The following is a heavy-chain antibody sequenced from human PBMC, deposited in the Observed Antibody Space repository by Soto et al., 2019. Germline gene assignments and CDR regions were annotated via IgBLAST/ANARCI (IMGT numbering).Heavy chain of an antibody. D-gene: IGHD4-17*01. CDR2: ISSSSSTI. CDR1: GFTFSSYS. Sequence: EVQLVESGGGLVQPGGSLRLSCAASGFTFSSYSMNWVRQAPGKGLEWVSYISSSSSTIYYADSVKGRFTISRDNAKNSLYLQMNSLRAEDTAVYYCARGNSDGDGGAPYYYYYYYMDVWGKGTTVTVSS. CDR3: ARGNSDGDGGAPYYYYYYYMDV. V-gene: IGHV3-48*01. J-gene: IGHJ6*03.